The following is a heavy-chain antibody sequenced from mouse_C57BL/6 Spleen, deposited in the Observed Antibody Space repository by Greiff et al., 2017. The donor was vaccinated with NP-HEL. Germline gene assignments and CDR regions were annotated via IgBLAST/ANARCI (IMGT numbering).Heavy chain of an antibody. D-gene: IGHD1-1*01. Sequence: QVQLQQSGAELVKPGASVKLSCKASGYTFTSYWMHWVKQRPGQGLEWIGMIHPNSGSTNYNEKFKSKATLTVDKSSSTAYMQLSSLTSEDSAVYYCARGPTVGAMDYWGQGTSVTVSS. V-gene: IGHV1-64*01. J-gene: IGHJ4*01. CDR2: IHPNSGST. CDR1: GYTFTSYW. CDR3: ARGPTVGAMDY.